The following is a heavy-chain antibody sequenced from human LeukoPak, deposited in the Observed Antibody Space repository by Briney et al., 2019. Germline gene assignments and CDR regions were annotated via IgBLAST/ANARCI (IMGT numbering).Heavy chain of an antibody. CDR2: IYTSGST. J-gene: IGHJ6*03. V-gene: IGHV4-61*02. D-gene: IGHD5-18*01. Sequence: SQTLSLTCTVSGGSISSGSYYWSWIRQPAGKGLEWIGRIYTSGSTNYNPSLKSRVTISVDTSKNQFSLKLSSVTAADTAVYYCARTTEGGYTYNYFYYYYMDVWGKGTTVTISS. CDR1: GGSISSGSYY. CDR3: ARTTEGGYTYNYFYYYYMDV.